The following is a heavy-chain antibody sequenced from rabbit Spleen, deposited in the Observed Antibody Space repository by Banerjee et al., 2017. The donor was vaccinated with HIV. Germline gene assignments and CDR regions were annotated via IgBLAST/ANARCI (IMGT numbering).Heavy chain of an antibody. V-gene: IGHV1S40*01. Sequence: QSLEESGGDLVKPGASLTLTCTASGVSFSFNSYMCWVRQAPGKGLEWIACIYPGSFDSTVYASWAKGRFTISRTSSTTVTLQVTSLTAADTATYFCARGSAMMTMVITGYYFNLWGPGTLVTVS. J-gene: IGHJ4*01. CDR3: ARGSAMMTMVITGYYFNL. CDR1: GVSFSFNSY. CDR2: IYPGSFDST. D-gene: IGHD2-1*01.